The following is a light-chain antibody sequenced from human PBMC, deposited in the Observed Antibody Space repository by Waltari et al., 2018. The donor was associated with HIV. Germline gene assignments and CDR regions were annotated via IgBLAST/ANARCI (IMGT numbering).Light chain of an antibody. J-gene: IGLJ3*02. CDR2: NNG. CDR3: ATWDANQWV. Sequence: QSVLGQESSASGTAGQRVVISCSGTSANIGKNYVYWYQQFAGATPRLIIYNNGQSPSGVPDRFSGSKSGVAASLVISGLQSGDEATYYCATWDANQWVFGGGTKVSVL. V-gene: IGLV1-47*02. CDR1: SANIGKNY.